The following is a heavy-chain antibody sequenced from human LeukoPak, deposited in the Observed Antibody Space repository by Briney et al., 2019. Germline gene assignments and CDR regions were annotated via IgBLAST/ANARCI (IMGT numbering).Heavy chain of an antibody. D-gene: IGHD2-15*01. Sequence: GASVKVSWKASGYKFTGYYMHWVRQAPGQGLEWMGWINPNSGGTNYAQKFQGRVTMTRNTSISTAYMELSSLRSEDTAVYYCARGVRYCSGGSCLPYWGQGTLVTVSS. J-gene: IGHJ4*02. CDR1: GYKFTGYY. V-gene: IGHV1-2*02. CDR2: INPNSGGT. CDR3: ARGVRYCSGGSCLPY.